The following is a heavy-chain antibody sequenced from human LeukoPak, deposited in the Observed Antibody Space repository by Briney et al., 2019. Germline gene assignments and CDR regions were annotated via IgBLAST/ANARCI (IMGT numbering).Heavy chain of an antibody. J-gene: IGHJ6*03. Sequence: GGSLRLSCAASGFTFSSYGMSWVRQAPGKGLEWVAVISYDGSNKYYADSVKGRFTISRDNSKNTLYLQMNSLRAEDTAVYYCARDPGAGYGDYDYYYYMDVWGKGTTVTVSS. CDR1: GFTFSSYG. CDR3: ARDPGAGYGDYDYYYYMDV. V-gene: IGHV3-30*03. CDR2: ISYDGSNK. D-gene: IGHD4-17*01.